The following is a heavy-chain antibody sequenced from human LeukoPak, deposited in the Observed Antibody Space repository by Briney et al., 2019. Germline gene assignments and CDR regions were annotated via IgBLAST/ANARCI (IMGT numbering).Heavy chain of an antibody. CDR3: AKDHESDGYPCLDH. CDR2: ISASGP. Sequence: PGGSLRLSCAAPGFTFSRLAMTWVRQAPGKGLEWVSTISASGPYYADAVRGRFTISRDNSRNTLSLQMDSLRAEDTAVYYCAKDHESDGYPCLDHWGLGTLVTVSS. J-gene: IGHJ4*02. CDR1: GFTFSRLA. V-gene: IGHV3-23*01. D-gene: IGHD3-22*01.